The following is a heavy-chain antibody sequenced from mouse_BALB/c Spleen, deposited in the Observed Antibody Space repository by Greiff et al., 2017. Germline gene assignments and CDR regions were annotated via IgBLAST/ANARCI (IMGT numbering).Heavy chain of an antibody. CDR3: TSKDYYGNYDY. CDR2: IYPGSGST. CDR1: GYTFTSYW. Sequence: LQQPGSELVRPGASVKLSCKASGYTFTSYWMHWVKQRPGQGLEWIGNIYPGSGSTNYDEKFKSKATLTVDTSSSTAYMQLSSLTSEDSAVYYCTSKDYYGNYDYWGQGTTLTVSS. D-gene: IGHD2-1*01. V-gene: IGHV1S22*01. J-gene: IGHJ2*01.